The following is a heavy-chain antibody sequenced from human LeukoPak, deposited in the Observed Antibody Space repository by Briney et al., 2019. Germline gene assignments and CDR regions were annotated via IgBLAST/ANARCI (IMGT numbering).Heavy chain of an antibody. CDR2: IYSGGST. Sequence: AGGSLRLSCAASGLTVSSNSMSWVRQAPGKGLEWASFIYSGGSTYYADSVKGRFTISRDNSKNTLYLQMNSLRADDTAVYYCARRAGAYSHPYDYWGQGTLVTVSS. CDR3: ARRAGAYSHPYDY. V-gene: IGHV3-53*01. CDR1: GLTVSSNS. J-gene: IGHJ4*02. D-gene: IGHD4/OR15-4a*01.